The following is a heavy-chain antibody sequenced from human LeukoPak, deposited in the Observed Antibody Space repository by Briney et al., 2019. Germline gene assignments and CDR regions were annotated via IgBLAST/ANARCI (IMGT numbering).Heavy chain of an antibody. D-gene: IGHD3/OR15-3a*01. CDR3: TRYDISTFARRAFDY. CDR1: GFTFSSYA. J-gene: IGHJ4*02. V-gene: IGHV3-30*07. Sequence: GGSLRLSCAASGFTFSSYAMHWVRQAPGKGLEWVAVISYDGSNKYYADSVKGRFTISRDNSKNTLYLQMNSLGAEDTAVYYCTRYDISTFARRAFDYWGQGTLVAVSS. CDR2: ISYDGSNK.